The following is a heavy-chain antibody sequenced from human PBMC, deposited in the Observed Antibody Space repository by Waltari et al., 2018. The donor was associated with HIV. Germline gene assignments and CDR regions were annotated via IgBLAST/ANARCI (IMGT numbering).Heavy chain of an antibody. J-gene: IGHJ4*02. CDR3: ARIKPVGAVAGPFDY. CDR1: GGSISTYY. V-gene: IGHV4-59*01. D-gene: IGHD6-19*01. Sequence: QVHLQESGPGLVKPSETLSLTCTVSGGSISTYYWSWIRQSPGKGLAWIGYIYYSGSTNYYAPLRSRVTITVDTSKNQFSLKRNAVTAADTAVYYCARIKPVGAVAGPFDYWGQGTLVTVSS. CDR2: IYYSGST.